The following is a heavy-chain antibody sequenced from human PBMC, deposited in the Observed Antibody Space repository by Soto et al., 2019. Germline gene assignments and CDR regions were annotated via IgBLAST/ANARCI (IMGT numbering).Heavy chain of an antibody. CDR1: GFTFSSYA. CDR2: LSGTGDSA. Sequence: EVQLLESGGGLVQPGGSLRLSCAASGFTFSSYALSWVRQAQGKGLEWVSALSGTGDSADYANSVKGRFTISRDDSKTTLYLVMSSLRVEDTAIYYCARDNGNYGSGSFAHWGQGTLVTVSS. D-gene: IGHD3-10*01. J-gene: IGHJ4*02. CDR3: ARDNGNYGSGSFAH. V-gene: IGHV3-23*01.